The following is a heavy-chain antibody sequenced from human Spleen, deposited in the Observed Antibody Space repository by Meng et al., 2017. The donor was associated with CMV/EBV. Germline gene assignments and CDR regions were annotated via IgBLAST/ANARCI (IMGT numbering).Heavy chain of an antibody. J-gene: IGHJ6*02. Sequence: GESLKISCAASGFTVSSNYMSWVRQAPGKGLEWVSVIYSGGTTYYSDSVKGRFTISRDNSQNTLYLQMNSLRAEDTAVYYCARDSRGGWFGEISYYYYGMDVWGQGTTVTVSS. CDR2: IYSGGTT. V-gene: IGHV3-53*01. CDR1: GFTVSSNY. D-gene: IGHD3-10*01. CDR3: ARDSRGGWFGEISYYYYGMDV.